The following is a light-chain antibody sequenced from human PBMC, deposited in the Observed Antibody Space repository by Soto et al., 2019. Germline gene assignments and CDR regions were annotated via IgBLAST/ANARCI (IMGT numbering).Light chain of an antibody. CDR1: QSVSSGY. V-gene: IGKV3-11*01. CDR3: QQYNNWPPLT. CDR2: DAS. Sequence: EIVLTQSPGTLSLSPGERATLSCRAIQSVSSGYLAWYQQKPGQAPRLLIYDASNRATGIPARFSGSGSGTDFTLTISSLEPEDFAVYYCQQYNNWPPLTFGQGTRLEIK. J-gene: IGKJ5*01.